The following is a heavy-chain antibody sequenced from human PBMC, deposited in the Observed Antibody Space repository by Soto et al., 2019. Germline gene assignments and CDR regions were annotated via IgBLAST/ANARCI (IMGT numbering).Heavy chain of an antibody. CDR2: IYYSGST. V-gene: IGHV4-31*03. CDR3: ARDIIVGANVHYFDY. Sequence: SETLSLTCTVSGGSISSGGYYWSWIRQHPGKGLEWIGYIYYSGSTYYNPSLKSRVTISVDTSKNQFSLKLSSVTAADTAVYYCARDIIVGANVHYFDYWGQGTLVTVSS. J-gene: IGHJ4*02. CDR1: GGSISSGGYY. D-gene: IGHD1-26*01.